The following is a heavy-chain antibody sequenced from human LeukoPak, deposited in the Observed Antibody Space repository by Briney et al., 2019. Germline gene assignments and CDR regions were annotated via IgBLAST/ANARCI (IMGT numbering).Heavy chain of an antibody. J-gene: IGHJ4*02. V-gene: IGHV3-30*18. CDR3: AKDQGRDYYDSSGYDY. CDR1: GFTFDDYA. Sequence: GGSLRLSCAASGFTFDDYAMHWVRQAPGKGLEWVAVISYDGSNKYYADSVKGRFTISRDNSKNTLYLQMNSLRAEDTAVYYCAKDQGRDYYDSSGYDYWGQGTLVTVSS. D-gene: IGHD3-22*01. CDR2: ISYDGSNK.